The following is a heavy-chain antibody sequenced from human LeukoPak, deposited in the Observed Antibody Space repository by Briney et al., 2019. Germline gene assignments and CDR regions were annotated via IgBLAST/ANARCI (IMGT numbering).Heavy chain of an antibody. D-gene: IGHD2/OR15-2a*01. V-gene: IGHV3-30*04. CDR2: ISYHGSDK. J-gene: IGHJ4*02. CDR3: ARAINSAWHNIDY. Sequence: GGSLRLSCVPSGFTFSTYAMHWVRQAPGKGLEWVAVISYHGSDKYYGDSVKGRFTISRDNSKNTLYLQMNSLRTEDTAVFYCARAINSAWHNIDYWGQGTLVTVSS. CDR1: GFTFSTYA.